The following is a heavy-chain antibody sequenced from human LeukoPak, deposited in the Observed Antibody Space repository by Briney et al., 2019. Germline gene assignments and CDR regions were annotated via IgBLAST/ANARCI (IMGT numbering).Heavy chain of an antibody. D-gene: IGHD6-19*01. CDR2: IGGSADST. CDR3: AKSGVASTGYDAFDI. CDR1: GFTFRSPA. V-gene: IGHV3-23*01. Sequence: TGGSWRLSWAAFGFTFRSPALNWVGQAPGKGLDWVSSIGGSADSTYYADSMKGRFTISRDNSKNTLYLHMDSLRAEDTAVYYCAKSGVASTGYDAFDIWGPGTMVTVSS. J-gene: IGHJ3*02.